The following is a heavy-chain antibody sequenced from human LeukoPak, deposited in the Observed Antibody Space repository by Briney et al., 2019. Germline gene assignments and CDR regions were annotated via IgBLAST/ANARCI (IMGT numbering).Heavy chain of an antibody. J-gene: IGHJ3*01. CDR2: IDPNSGDT. CDR1: GHSFNAYY. CDR3: ATFTAPRNAFDL. D-gene: IGHD3-16*01. V-gene: IGHV1-2*06. Sequence: ASMKVSCKASGHSFNAYYIHWVRQAPGQGLLWMGRIDPNSGDTKYTQKFQGRVSMTRDTSISTAYMELSRLTSDDTAVYYCATFTAPRNAFDLWGQGTMVTVSS.